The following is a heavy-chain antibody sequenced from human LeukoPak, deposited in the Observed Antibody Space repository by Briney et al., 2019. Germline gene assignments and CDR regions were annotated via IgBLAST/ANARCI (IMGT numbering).Heavy chain of an antibody. CDR1: GYTFTGYY. D-gene: IGHD3-22*01. CDR2: INPNSGGT. J-gene: IGHJ4*02. Sequence: ASVKVSCKASGYTFTGYYMHWVRQAPGQGLEWMGRINPNSGGTNSAQNFQGRVTMTRDTSISTAYMELSRLRTDDTAVYYCVSAVYDSSGYYPYWGRGTLVIVSS. V-gene: IGHV1-2*06. CDR3: VSAVYDSSGYYPY.